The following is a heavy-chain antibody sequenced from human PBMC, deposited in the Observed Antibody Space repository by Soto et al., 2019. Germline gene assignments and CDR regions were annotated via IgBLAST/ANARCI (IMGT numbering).Heavy chain of an antibody. CDR2: INHSGST. D-gene: IGHD2-15*01. CDR3: ARGRRSSSGVAATFNWSYYMDV. V-gene: IGHV4-34*01. CDR1: GGSFRAYY. Sequence: SETLSLTCAVYGGSFRAYYWSWILQTPGKGLEWIGEINHSGSTNYNPSLKSRITISVDTSKHQFSLKLSSVTAADTAVYYCARGRRSSSGVAATFNWSYYMDVWAKGTSVTVSS. J-gene: IGHJ6*03.